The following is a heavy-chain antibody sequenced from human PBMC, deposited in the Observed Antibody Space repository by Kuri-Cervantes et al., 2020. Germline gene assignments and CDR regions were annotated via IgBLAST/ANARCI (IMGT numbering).Heavy chain of an antibody. D-gene: IGHD6-19*01. Sequence: GESLKISCAASGFVFSNYWMHWVRQAPGKGLEWVSYISSSSSTIYYADSVKGRFTISRDNAKNSLYLQMNSLRAEDTAVYYCARDRGAVAATNAFDIWGQGTMVTVSS. J-gene: IGHJ3*02. CDR1: GFVFSNYW. V-gene: IGHV3-48*01. CDR2: ISSSSSTI. CDR3: ARDRGAVAATNAFDI.